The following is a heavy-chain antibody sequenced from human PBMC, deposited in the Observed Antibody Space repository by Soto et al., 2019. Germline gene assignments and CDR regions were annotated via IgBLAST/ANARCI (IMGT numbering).Heavy chain of an antibody. J-gene: IGHJ3*02. CDR3: ARGGGVGVAGSAAFDM. CDR1: GYPVTAYY. D-gene: IGHD3-3*01. CDR2: INPATGAA. Sequence: QLHLVQSGAVVKKPGASVTVSCSASGYPVTAYYMHWVRQAPGRGLEWMGGINPATGAAKYTQTFQGRVTMARGPSTSTVFMELGGLTSEDTAVFYCARGGGVGVAGSAAFDMWGQGTLVTVSS. V-gene: IGHV1-2*02.